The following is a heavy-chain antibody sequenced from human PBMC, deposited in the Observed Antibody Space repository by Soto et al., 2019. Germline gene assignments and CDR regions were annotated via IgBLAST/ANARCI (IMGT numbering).Heavy chain of an antibody. CDR3: ARGPHMITFGGVIVADMIFDY. D-gene: IGHD3-16*02. J-gene: IGHJ4*02. CDR2: IYYSGST. V-gene: IGHV4-59*06. CDR1: GGSISSYY. Sequence: SETLSLTCSVSGGSISSYYCSWIRQHPGKGLEWIGYIYYSGSTYYNPSLKSRVTISVDTSKNQFSLKLSSVTAADTAVYYCARGPHMITFGGVIVADMIFDYWGQGTLVTVSS.